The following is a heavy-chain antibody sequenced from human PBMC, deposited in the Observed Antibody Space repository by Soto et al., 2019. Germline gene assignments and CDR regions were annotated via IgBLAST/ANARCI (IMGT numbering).Heavy chain of an antibody. Sequence: QVQLVQSGAEVKKPGASVTVSCKASGYRFSDYYLHWVRQAPGQGPGWMGWMNPNSGDTKYAQKFKGRVTMTRDTSVRTAFMERNWLKSDDAAVYYCAGESGGATATLDYYYFYMDVWGIGTTVTVSS. CDR1: GYRFSDYY. CDR3: AGESGGATATLDYYYFYMDV. V-gene: IGHV1-2*02. CDR2: MNPNSGDT. J-gene: IGHJ6*03. D-gene: IGHD5-12*01.